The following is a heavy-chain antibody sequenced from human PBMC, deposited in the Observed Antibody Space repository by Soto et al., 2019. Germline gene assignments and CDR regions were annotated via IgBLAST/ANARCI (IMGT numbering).Heavy chain of an antibody. D-gene: IGHD2-2*01. J-gene: IGHJ4*02. CDR2: INHSGST. V-gene: IGHV4-34*01. CDR1: GGSFSGYY. Sequence: PXETLSLTCAVYGGSFSGYYWSWIRQPPGKGLEWIGEINHSGSTNYNPSLKSRVTISVDTSKNQFSLKPSSVTAADTAVYYCARGHLTKNIVVVPAATTLFDYWGQGTLVTVSS. CDR3: ARGHLTKNIVVVPAATTLFDY.